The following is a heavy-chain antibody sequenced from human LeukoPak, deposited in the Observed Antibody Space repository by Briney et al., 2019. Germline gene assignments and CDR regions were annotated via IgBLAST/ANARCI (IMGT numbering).Heavy chain of an antibody. V-gene: IGHV3-49*04. D-gene: IGHD6-13*01. J-gene: IGHJ5*02. Sequence: QSGGSLRLSCAASGFTFSSYWMSWVRQAPGKGLEWVGFIRSKTYGGTTEYAASVKGRFTISRDDSKSIAYLQMNSLKTEDTAVYYCTRRLPIAAAFGFDPWGQGTLVTVSS. CDR2: IRSKTYGGTT. CDR3: TRRLPIAAAFGFDP. CDR1: GFTFSSYW.